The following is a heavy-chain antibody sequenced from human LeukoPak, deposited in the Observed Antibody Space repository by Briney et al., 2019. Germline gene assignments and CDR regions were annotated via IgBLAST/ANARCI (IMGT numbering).Heavy chain of an antibody. CDR3: ASPGPGGAAAGLFDY. D-gene: IGHD6-13*01. J-gene: IGHJ4*02. CDR2: LYSGGTT. V-gene: IGHV3-53*05. Sequence: GGSLRLSCAAFGFTVSNNFLSWVRQAPGKGLEWVSVLYSGGTTFYADSVKGRYTISRDNSMNTLYLQMKSLRPEDTAVYYCASPGPGGAAAGLFDYWGQGTLVTVSS. CDR1: GFTVSNNF.